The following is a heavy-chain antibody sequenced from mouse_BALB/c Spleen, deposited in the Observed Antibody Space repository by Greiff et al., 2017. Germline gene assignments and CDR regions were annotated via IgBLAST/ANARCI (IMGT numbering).Heavy chain of an antibody. V-gene: IGHV1-5*01. D-gene: IGHD1-1*01. J-gene: IGHJ4*01. CDR2: IYPGNSDT. CDR1: GYSFTSYW. Sequence: EVQLQQSGTVLARPGASVRMSCKASGYSFTSYWWHWVKQRPGQGLEWIGAIYPGNSDTSYNQKFKGKAKLTAVTSASTAYMELSSLTNEDSAVYYCTRSPITTGPMDYWGQGTSVTVSS. CDR3: TRSPITTGPMDY.